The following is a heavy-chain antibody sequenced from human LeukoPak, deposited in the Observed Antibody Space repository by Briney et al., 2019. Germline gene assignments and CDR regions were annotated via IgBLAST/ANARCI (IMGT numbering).Heavy chain of an antibody. CDR2: MNPNSGNT. CDR3: ARRPPYSSGWYFGY. V-gene: IGHV1-8*01. J-gene: IGHJ4*02. CDR1: GYTFTSYD. Sequence: ASVKVSCKASGYTFTSYDINWVRQATEQGLEWMGWMNPNSGNTGYAQKFQGRVTMTRNTSISTAYMELSSLRSEDTAVYYCARRPPYSSGWYFGYWGQGTLVTVSS. D-gene: IGHD6-19*01.